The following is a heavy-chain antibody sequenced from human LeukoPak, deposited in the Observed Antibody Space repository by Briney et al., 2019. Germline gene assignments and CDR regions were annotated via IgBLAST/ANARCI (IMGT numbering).Heavy chain of an antibody. Sequence: GGSLRLSCAASGFTFSSYIMNWVRQAPGKGLEWVSSISSSSSYIYYADSLKGRFTISRDNAKNSLYLQMNSPGPEDTALYYCTKGQDGSYYRGYFDYWGQGTLVTVSS. CDR1: GFTFSSYI. CDR2: ISSSSSYI. V-gene: IGHV3-21*04. D-gene: IGHD1-26*01. CDR3: TKGQDGSYYRGYFDY. J-gene: IGHJ4*02.